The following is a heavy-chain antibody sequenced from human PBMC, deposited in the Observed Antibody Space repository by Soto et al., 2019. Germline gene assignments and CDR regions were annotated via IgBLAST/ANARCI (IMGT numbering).Heavy chain of an antibody. V-gene: IGHV1-18*01. J-gene: IGHJ5*02. CDR2: ISAYNGNT. Sequence: ASVKVSCKASGYTFTSYGISWVRQAPGQGLEWMGWISAYNGNTNYAQKLQGRVTMTTDTSTSTAYMELRSLRSDDTAVYYCARDIVVVPAAIRDNWFDPWGQGTLVTVSS. CDR1: GYTFTSYG. CDR3: ARDIVVVPAAIRDNWFDP. D-gene: IGHD2-2*01.